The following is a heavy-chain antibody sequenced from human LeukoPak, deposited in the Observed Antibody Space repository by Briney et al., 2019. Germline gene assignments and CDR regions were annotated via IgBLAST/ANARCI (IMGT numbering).Heavy chain of an antibody. CDR1: GYTFTSYG. V-gene: IGHV1-18*01. D-gene: IGHD3-10*01. CDR3: ARDRGYYYGSGSYYNVRPFLVNWFDP. CDR2: ISAYNGNT. Sequence: GASVKVSCKASGYTFTSYGISWVRQAPGQGLEWMGWISAYNGNTNYAQKLQGRVTMTTDTSTSTAYMELRSLRSDDTAVYYCARDRGYYYGSGSYYNVRPFLVNWFDPWGQGTLVTVSS. J-gene: IGHJ5*02.